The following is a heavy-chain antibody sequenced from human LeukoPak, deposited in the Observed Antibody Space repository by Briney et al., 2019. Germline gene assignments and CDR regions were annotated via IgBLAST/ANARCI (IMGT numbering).Heavy chain of an antibody. Sequence: PGGSLRLSCAASGFSFSSYTMNWVRQAPGEGLQWVSTMSSSGDVIYYRDSVKGRFTISRDNAKNSLFLEMNSLRAEDTAVYYCAKDLNIVVVPAASAEYFQHWGQGTLVTVSS. J-gene: IGHJ1*01. V-gene: IGHV3-21*01. CDR3: AKDLNIVVVPAASAEYFQH. CDR1: GFSFSSYT. D-gene: IGHD2-2*01. CDR2: MSSSGDVI.